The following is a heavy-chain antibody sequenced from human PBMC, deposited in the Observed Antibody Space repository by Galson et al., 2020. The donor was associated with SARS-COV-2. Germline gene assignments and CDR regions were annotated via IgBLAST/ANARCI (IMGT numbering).Heavy chain of an antibody. CDR2: INHRGST. CDR1: GGSFSDYY. V-gene: IGHV4-34*01. CDR3: ASLRDYDSSGYFRFDY. J-gene: IGHJ4*02. Sequence: PSETLSLTRAVYGGSFSDYYWSWIRQPPGKGLEWIGEINHRGSTNCNPSLKSRVTMSVDTSKNQFSLKLSSVTAADTAVYYCASLRDYDSSGYFRFDYWGQGALVTVSS. D-gene: IGHD3-22*01.